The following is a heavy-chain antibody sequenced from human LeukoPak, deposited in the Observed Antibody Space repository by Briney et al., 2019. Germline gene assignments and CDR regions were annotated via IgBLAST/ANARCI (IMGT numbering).Heavy chain of an antibody. V-gene: IGHV1-18*01. CDR2: ISAYNSNT. Sequence: ASVKVSCKASGYTFTSYGISWVRQAPGQGLEWMGWISAYNSNTNYAQRLQGRVTMTTDTSTSTAYMELRSLRSDDTAVYYCARDRIAVAGSSGKGVDYWGQGTLVTVSS. J-gene: IGHJ4*02. CDR1: GYTFTSYG. CDR3: ARDRIAVAGSSGKGVDY. D-gene: IGHD6-19*01.